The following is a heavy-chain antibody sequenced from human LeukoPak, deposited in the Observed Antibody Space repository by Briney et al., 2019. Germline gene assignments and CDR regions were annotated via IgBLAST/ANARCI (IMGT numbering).Heavy chain of an antibody. Sequence: GGSLRLSCAASGFTFSSYSMNWVRQAPGKGLEWVSYISSSSSTIYYADSVKGRFTISRDNAKNSLYLQMNSLRAEDTAVYYCAKDRRWLQWYYFDYWGQGTLVTVSS. CDR1: GFTFSSYS. CDR3: AKDRRWLQWYYFDY. V-gene: IGHV3-48*04. CDR2: ISSSSSTI. D-gene: IGHD5-24*01. J-gene: IGHJ4*02.